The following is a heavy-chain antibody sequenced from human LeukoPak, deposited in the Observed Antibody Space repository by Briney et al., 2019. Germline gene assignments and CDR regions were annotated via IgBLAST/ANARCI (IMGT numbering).Heavy chain of an antibody. Sequence: SETLSLTCTVSGGSISSYYWSWIRQPAGKGLEWTGRIYTSGSTNYNPSLKSRVTMSVDTSKNQFSLKLSSVTAADTAVYYCARETYYYDSSGYYYVEYYYMDVWGKGTTVTVSS. J-gene: IGHJ6*03. D-gene: IGHD3-22*01. V-gene: IGHV4-4*07. CDR3: ARETYYYDSSGYYYVEYYYMDV. CDR2: IYTSGST. CDR1: GGSISSYY.